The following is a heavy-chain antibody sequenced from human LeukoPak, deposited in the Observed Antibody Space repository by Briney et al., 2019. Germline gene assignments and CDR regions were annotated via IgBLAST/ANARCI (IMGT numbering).Heavy chain of an antibody. CDR3: ARVRYYGNWFDP. CDR2: INSDGSST. Sequence: GGSLRLSCAASGFTFSSYWVHWVRQAPGKGLAWVSRINSDGSSTSYADSVKGRFTISRDNAKNTLYLQMNSLRAEDTAVYYCARVRYYGNWFDPWGQGTLVTVSS. D-gene: IGHD3-3*01. CDR1: GFTFSSYW. V-gene: IGHV3-74*01. J-gene: IGHJ5*02.